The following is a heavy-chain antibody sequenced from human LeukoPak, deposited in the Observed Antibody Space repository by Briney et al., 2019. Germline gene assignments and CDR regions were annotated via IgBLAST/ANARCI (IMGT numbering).Heavy chain of an antibody. CDR1: GFIFSSYW. V-gene: IGHV3-74*01. CDR3: ARRVVVPAAPYYFDY. J-gene: IGHJ4*02. Sequence: GGSLRLSCAASGFIFSSYWMHWVRQAPGKGLVWVSRISSDGSSTSYADSVKGRFTISRDNAKNTLYLQMNSLRAEDTAVYYCARRVVVPAAPYYFDYWGQGTLVTVSS. CDR2: ISSDGSST. D-gene: IGHD2-2*01.